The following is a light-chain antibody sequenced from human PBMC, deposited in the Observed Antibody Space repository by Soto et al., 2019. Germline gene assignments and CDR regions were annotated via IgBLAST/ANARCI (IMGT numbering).Light chain of an antibody. CDR1: QSVSNNY. CDR3: QQYGSSGT. J-gene: IGKJ1*01. CDR2: GAS. Sequence: EIVLTQSPGTLSLSPGERATLSCRAIQSVSNNYLAGYQQKPGQAPRLLIYGASNRATGIPDRFSGSGSGTDFTLTISRLEPEDFAVYYCQQYGSSGTFGQGTKVEIK. V-gene: IGKV3-20*01.